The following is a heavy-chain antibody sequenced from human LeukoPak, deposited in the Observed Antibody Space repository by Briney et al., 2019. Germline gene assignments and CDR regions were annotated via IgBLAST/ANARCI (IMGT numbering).Heavy chain of an antibody. D-gene: IGHD3-9*01. CDR3: ARATIFGWFDP. V-gene: IGHV3-21*01. CDR2: ISSSSSYI. J-gene: IGHJ5*02. Sequence: GGSLRLSCAASGFTFSSYSMTRVRQAPGKGLEWVSSISSSSSYIYYADSVKGRFTISRDNAKNSLYLQMNSLRAEDTAVYYCARATIFGWFDPWGQGTLVTVSS. CDR1: GFTFSSYS.